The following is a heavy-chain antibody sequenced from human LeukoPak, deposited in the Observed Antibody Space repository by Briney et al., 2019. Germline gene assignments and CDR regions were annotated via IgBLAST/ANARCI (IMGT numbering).Heavy chain of an antibody. V-gene: IGHV1-18*01. Sequence: ASVTVSCTASGYTFTSYGITWVRQAPGQGLEWMGWISAYNGNTNYAQKLQGRVTMTTDTSTTTAYMELRSLRSDDTAVYYCARDGRHRYYYDSSGFYGSWFDPWGQGTLVTVSS. CDR1: GYTFTSYG. CDR2: ISAYNGNT. D-gene: IGHD3-22*01. J-gene: IGHJ5*02. CDR3: ARDGRHRYYYDSSGFYGSWFDP.